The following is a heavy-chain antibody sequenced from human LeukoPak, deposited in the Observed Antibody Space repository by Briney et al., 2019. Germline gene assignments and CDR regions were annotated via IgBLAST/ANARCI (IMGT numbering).Heavy chain of an antibody. Sequence: ASVKASCKASGYTFTSYDINWVRQATGQGLEWMGWMNPNNGNTGYAQKFQGRVTMTRNTSISTAHMELSSLRSEDTAVYYCARGAFLLQYKRNFDPWGQGTLVTVSS. CDR1: GYTFTSYD. D-gene: IGHD3-9*01. V-gene: IGHV1-8*01. J-gene: IGHJ5*02. CDR2: MNPNNGNT. CDR3: ARGAFLLQYKRNFDP.